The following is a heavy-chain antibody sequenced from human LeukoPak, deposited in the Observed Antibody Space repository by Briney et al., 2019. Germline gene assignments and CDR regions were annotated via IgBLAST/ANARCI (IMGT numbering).Heavy chain of an antibody. D-gene: IGHD4-23*01. Sequence: GASVKVSCKPSGHMFTSYGISWVRQAPGQGLEWMGWISAYNGNTNYTQKLQGRVTMTTDTSTSTAYMELRSLRSDDTAVFYCARVGTTVLTPGSPPHDYWGQGTLVTVSS. CDR3: ARVGTTVLTPGSPPHDY. J-gene: IGHJ4*02. CDR1: GHMFTSYG. CDR2: ISAYNGNT. V-gene: IGHV1-18*01.